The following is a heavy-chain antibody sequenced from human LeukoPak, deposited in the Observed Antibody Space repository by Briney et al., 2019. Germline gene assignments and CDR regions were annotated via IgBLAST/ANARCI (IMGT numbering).Heavy chain of an antibody. CDR3: ARGNFRRITMVRGVRRHVAKFVY. J-gene: IGHJ4*02. Sequence: KTSETLSLTCTVSAGSISSSSYSWGWIRQPPGKGLEWIGSIYYSGSTYFNPSLKNRVTISVDTSKNQFSLKLSSVTAADTAVYYCARGNFRRITMVRGVRRHVAKFVYWGQGTLVTVSS. CDR2: IYYSGST. D-gene: IGHD3-10*01. CDR1: AGSISSSSYS. V-gene: IGHV4-39*01.